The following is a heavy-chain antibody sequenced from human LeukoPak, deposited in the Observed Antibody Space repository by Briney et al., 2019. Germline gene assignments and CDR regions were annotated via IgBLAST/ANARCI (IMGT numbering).Heavy chain of an antibody. CDR3: ARHPPCSSTSCSSMDV. CDR2: IYYSGST. V-gene: IGHV4-39*01. CDR1: GGSISSSSYY. D-gene: IGHD2-2*01. Sequence: PSETLSLTCTVSGGSISSSSYYWGWIRQPPGKGLEWIGSIYYSGSTYYNPSLKSRVTISVDTSKNQFSLKLSSVTAADTAVYYCARHPPCSSTSCSSMDVWGKGTTVTVSS. J-gene: IGHJ6*03.